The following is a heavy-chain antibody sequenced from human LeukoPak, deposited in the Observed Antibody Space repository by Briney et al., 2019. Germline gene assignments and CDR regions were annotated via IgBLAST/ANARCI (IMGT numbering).Heavy chain of an antibody. V-gene: IGHV3-7*01. CDR1: GFTFSSYW. D-gene: IGHD3-22*01. CDR3: AREVVLSTSAWFEY. J-gene: IGHJ4*02. Sequence: PGASLRLSCAVSGFTFSSYWMSWVRQAPGKGLEWVANIKEDGTEKYYQDSVKGRFTISRDNAKNSLYLQMNSLRAEDTAVYYCAREVVLSTSAWFEYWGQGTLVTVSS. CDR2: IKEDGTEK.